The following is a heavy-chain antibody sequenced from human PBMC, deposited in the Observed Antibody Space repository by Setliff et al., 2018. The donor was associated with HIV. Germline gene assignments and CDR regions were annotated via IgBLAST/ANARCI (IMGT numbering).Heavy chain of an antibody. J-gene: IGHJ4*02. CDR1: GVSVGSGDYY. D-gene: IGHD6-6*01. Sequence: SETLSLTCSVSGVSVGSGDYYWHWIRQHPEKALEWIGYIFHSGDTYYNPSLKSRISMSVDTSKNQFSLELTSLTAADTAVYYCATRPRIAARPFDYWGQGVLVTVSS. CDR3: ATRPRIAARPFDY. V-gene: IGHV4-31*03. CDR2: IFHSGDT.